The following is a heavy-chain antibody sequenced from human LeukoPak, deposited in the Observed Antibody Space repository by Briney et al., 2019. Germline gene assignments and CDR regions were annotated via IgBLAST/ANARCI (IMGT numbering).Heavy chain of an antibody. CDR3: ARDRDYDYLDY. Sequence: GSLRLSCAASGFTFSSNGMHWVRQAPGRGLGWVAVIWYDGSNKYYADSVKGRFTISRDNSKNTLYLQMNILRAEDTAVYYCARDRDYDYLDYWGQGTLVTVSS. D-gene: IGHD5-12*01. V-gene: IGHV3-33*01. CDR2: IWYDGSNK. J-gene: IGHJ4*02. CDR1: GFTFSSNG.